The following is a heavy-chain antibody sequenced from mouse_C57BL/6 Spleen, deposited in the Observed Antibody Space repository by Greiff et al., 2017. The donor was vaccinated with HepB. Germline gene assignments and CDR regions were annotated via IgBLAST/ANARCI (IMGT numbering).Heavy chain of an antibody. CDR2: ISNGGGST. D-gene: IGHD2-4*01. CDR3: ARVYDYDRYFDV. J-gene: IGHJ1*03. V-gene: IGHV5-12*01. Sequence: EVKLVESGGGLVQPGGSLKLSCAASGFTFSDYYMYWVRQTPEKRLEWVAYISNGGGSTYYPDTVKGRFTISRDNAKNTLYLQMSRLKSEDTAMYYCARVYDYDRYFDVWGTGTTVTVSS. CDR1: GFTFSDYY.